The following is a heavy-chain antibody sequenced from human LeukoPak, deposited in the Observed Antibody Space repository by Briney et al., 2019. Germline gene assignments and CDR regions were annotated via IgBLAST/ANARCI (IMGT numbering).Heavy chain of an antibody. D-gene: IGHD1-1*01. CDR2: NTTTAGGT. V-gene: IGHV3-23*01. Sequence: GGSLRLSCAASGFTFSGNWMHWVRQAPGKGLEWVSTNTTTAGGTYYADSVKGRFTISRDNSKNTLYLQMNSLRAEDTALYYCAREKEATGFFDYWGQGTLVTVSS. CDR3: AREKEATGFFDY. J-gene: IGHJ4*02. CDR1: GFTFSGNW.